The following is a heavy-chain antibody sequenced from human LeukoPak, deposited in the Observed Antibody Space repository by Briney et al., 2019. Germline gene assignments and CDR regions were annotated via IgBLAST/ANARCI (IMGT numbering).Heavy chain of an antibody. Sequence: GGSLRLSCAASGFTFSSYSMNWVRQAPGKGLEWVSYISSSSSTIYYADSVEGRFTISRDNAKNSLYLQMNSLRAEDTAVYYCARDHDYGGNSAPGYWGQGTLVTVSS. CDR3: ARDHDYGGNSAPGY. D-gene: IGHD4-23*01. CDR2: ISSSSSTI. V-gene: IGHV3-48*01. CDR1: GFTFSSYS. J-gene: IGHJ4*02.